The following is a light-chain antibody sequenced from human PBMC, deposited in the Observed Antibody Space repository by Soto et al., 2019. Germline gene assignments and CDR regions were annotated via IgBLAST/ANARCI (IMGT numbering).Light chain of an antibody. CDR3: QQYNHYSGIT. Sequence: APSSLSVSVGDRVTITCRTSQNINAWLAWYQQRPGQAPKLLIYDASTVQSGVPSRFSGSGSGTEFTLTISSLQPDDFATYYCQQYNHYSGITFGGGTKVDIK. CDR1: QNINAW. J-gene: IGKJ4*01. CDR2: DAS. V-gene: IGKV1-5*01.